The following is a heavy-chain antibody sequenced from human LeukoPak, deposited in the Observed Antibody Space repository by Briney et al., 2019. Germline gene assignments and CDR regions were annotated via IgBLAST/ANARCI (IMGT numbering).Heavy chain of an antibody. Sequence: SETLSLTCTGSGGSISSYYWSWIRQPPGKGLEWIAYIYSGGSTNSNPSLKRRVTISVETSKNQFSLKLSSVTAADTAMYYCARHSEFDRAVGGEYFDLWGRGTLVTVSS. CDR2: IYSGGST. CDR1: GGSISSYY. J-gene: IGHJ2*01. CDR3: ARHSEFDRAVGGEYFDL. D-gene: IGHD3-9*01. V-gene: IGHV4-59*01.